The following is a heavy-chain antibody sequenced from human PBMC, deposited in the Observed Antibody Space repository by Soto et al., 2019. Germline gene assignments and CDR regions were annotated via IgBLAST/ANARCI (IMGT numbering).Heavy chain of an antibody. CDR1: GFTFTSYA. D-gene: IGHD6-13*01. CDR3: ARGHRAAAGTIT. CDR2: ISSSSSYI. Sequence: GGSLRLSCATSGFTFTSYALHWVRQAPGKGLEWVSSISSSSSYIYYADSVKGRFTISRDNAKNSLYLQMNSLRAEDTAVYYCARGHRAAAGTITWGQGTLVTVSS. J-gene: IGHJ5*02. V-gene: IGHV3-21*01.